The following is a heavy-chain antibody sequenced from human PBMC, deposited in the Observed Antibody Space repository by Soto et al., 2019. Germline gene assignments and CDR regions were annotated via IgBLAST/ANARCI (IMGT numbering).Heavy chain of an antibody. D-gene: IGHD5-12*01. V-gene: IGHV4-34*01. J-gene: IGHJ6*02. Sequence: QVQLQQWGAGLLKPSETLSLTCAVYGGSFSDYFWSWIRQPPGKGPAWIAEINHSGTTNYNPSLKSLVTISLETSKNHFSLTLTSVTAADTAVYYSVATTMASYYGMDVWGQGTTVTVSS. CDR2: INHSGTT. CDR1: GGSFSDYF. CDR3: VATTMASYYGMDV.